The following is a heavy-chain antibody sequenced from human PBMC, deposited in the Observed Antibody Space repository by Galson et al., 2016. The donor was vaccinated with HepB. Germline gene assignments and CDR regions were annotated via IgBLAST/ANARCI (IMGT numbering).Heavy chain of an antibody. Sequence: SLRLSCAASGFMFSINWMAWVRQAPGKGLEWVANIKQDGSEKYYVDSVKGRFTISRDNAKNSLYLQMDSLRAEDTAVYYCAREKYDFWSGSHTPRAKSLDYWGQGILVTVSS. V-gene: IGHV3-7*01. CDR3: AREKYDFWSGSHTPRAKSLDY. CDR1: GFMFSINW. D-gene: IGHD3-3*01. CDR2: IKQDGSEK. J-gene: IGHJ4*02.